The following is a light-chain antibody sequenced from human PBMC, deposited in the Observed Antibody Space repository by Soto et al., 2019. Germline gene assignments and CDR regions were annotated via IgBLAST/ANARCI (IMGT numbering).Light chain of an antibody. CDR2: SGS. CDR1: QSLLHSNGHYY. Sequence: DIVVTQSPLSLPVTPGEPASISCTSSQSLLHSNGHYYLDWYLQKPGQSPQVLIYSGSNRASGVPERFSGSGLGADFTLKISRVEAEDVGVDYGMQTLQGRTFGQGTRVYI. V-gene: IGKV2-28*01. CDR3: MQTLQGRT. J-gene: IGKJ1*01.